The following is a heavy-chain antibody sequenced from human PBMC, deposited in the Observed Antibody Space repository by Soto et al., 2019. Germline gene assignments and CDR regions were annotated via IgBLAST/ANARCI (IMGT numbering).Heavy chain of an antibody. CDR3: TTDSTTYYYDSSDHPSPERYFDY. CDR2: IKSKTDGGTT. J-gene: IGHJ4*02. V-gene: IGHV3-15*01. CDR1: GFTFSNAW. Sequence: GGSLRLSCAASGFTFSNAWMSWVRQAPGKGLEWVGRIKSKTDGGTTDYAAPVKGRFTISRDDSKNTLYLQMNSLKTEDTAVYYCTTDSTTYYYDSSDHPSPERYFDYWGQGTLVTVSS. D-gene: IGHD3-22*01.